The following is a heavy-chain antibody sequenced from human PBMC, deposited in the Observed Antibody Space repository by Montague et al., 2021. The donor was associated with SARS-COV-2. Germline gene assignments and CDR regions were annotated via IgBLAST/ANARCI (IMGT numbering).Heavy chain of an antibody. CDR2: IYYSGST. Sequence: SETPVPTCSVSGDSISNYSWSWIRQSPGKGLEWIGYIYYSGSTNYNPSLTSRVTISVDTSKNQVSLKLTSVTAADTAVYYCARHLRVTTVTSHMYHYAMDVWGQGTTVTVSS. D-gene: IGHD4-11*01. J-gene: IGHJ6*02. V-gene: IGHV4-59*08. CDR3: ARHLRVTTVTSHMYHYAMDV. CDR1: GDSISNYS.